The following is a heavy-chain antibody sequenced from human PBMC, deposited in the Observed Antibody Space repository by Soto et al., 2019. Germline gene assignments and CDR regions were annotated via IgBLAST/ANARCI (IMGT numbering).Heavy chain of an antibody. Sequence: QVQLQESGPGLVKSSETLSLTCTVSGGSVNSEHYYWNWIRQPPGKGLEWIGYFYYTGSTNYNPSLESRLTMSVDMSKNHFSLKLSPVTAADTAVYYCAGGTDGKKVAYWGQGTLVTVSS. CDR3: AGGTDGKKVAY. CDR1: GGSVNSEHYY. J-gene: IGHJ4*02. V-gene: IGHV4-61*03. D-gene: IGHD5-12*01. CDR2: FYYTGST.